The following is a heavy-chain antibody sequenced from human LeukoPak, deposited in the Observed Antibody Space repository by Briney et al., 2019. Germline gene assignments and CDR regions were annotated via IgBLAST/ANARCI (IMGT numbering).Heavy chain of an antibody. J-gene: IGHJ4*02. CDR1: GYTFTSYY. Sequence: ASVKVSCKASGYTFTSYYMHWVRQAPGQGLEWMGIINPSGVSTSYAQKFQGRVTMTRDTSTSTVYMELSSLRSEDTAVYYCARVGHCSGGGCHRFDYWGQGTLVTVPS. CDR2: INPSGVST. CDR3: ARVGHCSGGGCHRFDY. D-gene: IGHD2-15*01. V-gene: IGHV1-46*01.